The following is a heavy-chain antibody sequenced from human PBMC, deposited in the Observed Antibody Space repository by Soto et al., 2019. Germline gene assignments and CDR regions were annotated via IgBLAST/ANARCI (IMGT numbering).Heavy chain of an antibody. CDR3: AVFMVRGVITPNWFDP. V-gene: IGHV3-23*01. J-gene: IGHJ5*02. Sequence: GGSLRLSCAASGFTFSSYAMSWVRQAPGKGLERVSSISGSGGSIYYADSVKGRFTISRDNSKNTLYLQMNSLRAEDTAVYYCAVFMVRGVITPNWFDPWGQGTLVTVSS. D-gene: IGHD3-10*01. CDR1: GFTFSSYA. CDR2: ISGSGGSI.